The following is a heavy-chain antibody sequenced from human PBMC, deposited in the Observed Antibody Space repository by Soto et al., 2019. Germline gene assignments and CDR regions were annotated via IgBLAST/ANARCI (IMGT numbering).Heavy chain of an antibody. J-gene: IGHJ6*03. V-gene: IGHV1-8*01. D-gene: IGHD6-19*01. Sequence: ASVKVSCKASGYTFTSYDINWVRQATGQGLEWMGWMNPNSGNTGYAQKFQGRVTMTRNTSISTAYMELSSLRSEDTAVYYCAKRGDRYSSGWIYYYYYHMDVWGQGTTVPVSS. CDR1: GYTFTSYD. CDR3: AKRGDRYSSGWIYYYYYHMDV. CDR2: MNPNSGNT.